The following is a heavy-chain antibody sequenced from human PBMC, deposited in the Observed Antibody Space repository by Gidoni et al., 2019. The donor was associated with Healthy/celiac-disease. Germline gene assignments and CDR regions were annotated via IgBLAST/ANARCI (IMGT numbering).Heavy chain of an antibody. V-gene: IGHV1-69*01. CDR3: ARAGVMATPLNHYYYGMDV. Sequence: QVQLVQSGAEVKKPGSSVKVSCKASGGTFSSYASSWVRQAPGQGLEWMGGIIPICSTANYAQKFQGRVTITADESTSTAYMELSSLRSEDTAVYYCARAGVMATPLNHYYYGMDVWGQGTTVTVSS. D-gene: IGHD2-21*01. J-gene: IGHJ6*02. CDR1: GGTFSSYA. CDR2: IIPICSTA.